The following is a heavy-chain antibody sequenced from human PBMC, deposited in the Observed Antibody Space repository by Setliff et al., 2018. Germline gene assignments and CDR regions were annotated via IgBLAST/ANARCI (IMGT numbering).Heavy chain of an antibody. Sequence: LSLTCTVSGGSISEPNYYWSWIRQPVGKGLEWIGHIYTGGSTNYNPSLRTRVSISVDTSKNHFSLRLSSVTAADTAVYYCLRIRLVPHGHSWGQGTLVTVSS. D-gene: IGHD2-15*01. J-gene: IGHJ4*02. CDR2: IYTGGST. V-gene: IGHV4-61*09. CDR1: GGSISEPNYY. CDR3: LRIRLVPHGHS.